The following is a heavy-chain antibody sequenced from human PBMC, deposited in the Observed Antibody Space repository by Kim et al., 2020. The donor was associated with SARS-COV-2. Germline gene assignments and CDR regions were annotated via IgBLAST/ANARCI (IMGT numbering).Heavy chain of an antibody. CDR1: GGSISSGNYY. CDR2: IYTSRST. J-gene: IGHJ4*02. V-gene: IGHV4-61*02. D-gene: IGHD6-13*01. CDR3: ARQPILQQLDGHFDY. Sequence: SETLSLTCTVSGGSISSGNYYWSWIRQPAGKGLEWIGRIYTSRSTNYNPSLKSRVTISVDTSKNLFSLQLSSVTAADTAVYYCARQPILQQLDGHFDYWGQGTLVTGSS.